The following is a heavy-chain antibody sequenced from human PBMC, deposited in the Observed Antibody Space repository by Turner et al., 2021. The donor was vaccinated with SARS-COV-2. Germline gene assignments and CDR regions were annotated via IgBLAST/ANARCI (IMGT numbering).Heavy chain of an antibody. CDR3: ATGYAYCGADCSIDY. D-gene: IGHD2-21*02. CDR2: FDPEDGET. Sequence: QVQLVQSGAEVKKPGASVKVSCKVSGYTLIELSMHWVRPAPGKGLEWMGGFDPEDGETIYAQKFQGRVTMTEDTSTDTAYMELSSLRSEDTAVYYCATGYAYCGADCSIDYWGQGTLVTVSS. V-gene: IGHV1-24*01. CDR1: GYTLIELS. J-gene: IGHJ4*02.